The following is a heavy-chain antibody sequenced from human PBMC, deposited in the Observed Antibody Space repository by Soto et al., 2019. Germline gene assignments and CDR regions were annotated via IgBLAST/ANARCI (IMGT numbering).Heavy chain of an antibody. D-gene: IGHD3-10*01. V-gene: IGHV1-3*01. Sequence: QVQLVQSGAEVKKPGASVKVSCKASGYMFSSYSLHGVRQAPGQRLEGMGWINAGNGNTKYSQKFQGRVTFTRETSALTPYMDLSSLRSQDTAVYYCAFPPSRSGSYYWGQGTLVSVHS. CDR1: GYMFSSYS. CDR2: INAGNGNT. J-gene: IGHJ4*02. CDR3: AFPPSRSGSYY.